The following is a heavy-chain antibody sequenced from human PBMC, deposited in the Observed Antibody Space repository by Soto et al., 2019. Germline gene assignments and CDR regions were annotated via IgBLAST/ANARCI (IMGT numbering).Heavy chain of an antibody. Sequence: QAQLVESGGGVVQPGRSLRLSCAASGFTFSSYGMHWVRQAPGKGLEWVAVIWYDGSNKYYADSVKGRFTISRDNSKNTLYLQMNSLRAEDTAVYYCARDSHYYDFWSGYPFDYWGQGTLVTVSS. CDR1: GFTFSSYG. J-gene: IGHJ4*02. CDR3: ARDSHYYDFWSGYPFDY. CDR2: IWYDGSNK. V-gene: IGHV3-33*01. D-gene: IGHD3-3*01.